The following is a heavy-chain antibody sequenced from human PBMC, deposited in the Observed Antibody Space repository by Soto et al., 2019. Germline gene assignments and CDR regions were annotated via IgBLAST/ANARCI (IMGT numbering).Heavy chain of an antibody. V-gene: IGHV1-18*01. Sequence: GQLVQSVPEVKKPGASVKVSCKASGYTFTDYGITWVRQAPGQGLEWMGWVSAYNGNTNYAQRFQGRVTMTTDTSTSTAYKELRTLRYDDTAVYYCATKTIVGVIYFDYWGQGAPVTVSS. D-gene: IGHD1-26*01. CDR3: ATKTIVGVIYFDY. J-gene: IGHJ4*02. CDR2: VSAYNGNT. CDR1: GYTFTDYG.